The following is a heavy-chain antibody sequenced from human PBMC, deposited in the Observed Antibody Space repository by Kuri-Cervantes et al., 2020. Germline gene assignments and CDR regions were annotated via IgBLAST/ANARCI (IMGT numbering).Heavy chain of an antibody. V-gene: IGHV4-34*01. CDR3: ARGRRD. CDR2: INHSGST. D-gene: IGHD1-14*01. CDR1: GGSFSGYY. J-gene: IGHJ4*02. Sequence: SETLSLTCAVYGGSFSGYYWSWIRQPPGKGLEWIGEINHSGSTNYNPSLKSRVTISVDTSKNQFSLKLSSVTAADTAVYYCARGRRDWGQGTLVTVSS.